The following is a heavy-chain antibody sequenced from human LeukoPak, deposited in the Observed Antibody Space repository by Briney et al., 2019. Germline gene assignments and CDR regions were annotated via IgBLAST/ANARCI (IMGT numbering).Heavy chain of an antibody. D-gene: IGHD3-22*01. V-gene: IGHV5-51*01. CDR2: IYPGDSDT. CDR1: GYRFTNYW. CDR3: ARRRDDSSGYWVDY. J-gene: IGHJ4*02. Sequence: GESLQISCKGSGYRFTNYWIGWVRQMPGKGLERMGIIYPGDSDTRYSPSFQGQVTISADKSISTAYLQWSSLKASDTAMYYCARRRDDSSGYWVDYWGQGTLVTVSS.